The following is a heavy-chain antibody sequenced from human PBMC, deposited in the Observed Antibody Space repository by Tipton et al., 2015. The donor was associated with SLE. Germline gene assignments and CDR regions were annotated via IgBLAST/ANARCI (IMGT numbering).Heavy chain of an antibody. CDR2: ISAYTNNT. V-gene: IGHV1-18*01. J-gene: IGHJ4*02. D-gene: IGHD6-6*01. CDR1: SHTFTNFP. Sequence: SGAEVKKPGASVKVSCKTSSHTFTNFPINWVRQAPGQGLEWMGRISAYTNNTTYAQKFQGRVTVTTDTSTSTAYMHLRSLRSDDTAVYYCAREEGMYSSSMGDYFDYWGQGTLVTVSS. CDR3: AREEGMYSSSMGDYFDY.